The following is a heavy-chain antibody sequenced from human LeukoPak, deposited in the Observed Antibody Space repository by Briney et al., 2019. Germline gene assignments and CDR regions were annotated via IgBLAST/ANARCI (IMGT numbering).Heavy chain of an antibody. Sequence: GGSLRLSCRASGFTFSSYSMHWVRQAPGKGLEWVGVISYDGANIYADSVKGRFTISRDNSRNTLYLQMNSLRAEDTAVYYCAREVGTTYGMDVWGQGTTVTVSS. V-gene: IGHV3-30*14. D-gene: IGHD1-1*01. CDR2: ISYDGANI. CDR3: AREVGTTYGMDV. J-gene: IGHJ6*02. CDR1: GFTFSSYS.